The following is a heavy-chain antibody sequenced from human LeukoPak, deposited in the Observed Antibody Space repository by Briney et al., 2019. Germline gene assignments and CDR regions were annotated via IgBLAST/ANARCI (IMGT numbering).Heavy chain of an antibody. Sequence: PGGSLRLSCAASGFTLSSYWMSWVRQAPEKRLEWVANIKKDGGEEYYVDSVKGRFTISRDNAKNSLYLQMSSLRVEDTAVYYCVRERGVAKGDYWGQGTLVTVSS. CDR2: IKKDGGEE. D-gene: IGHD3-10*01. J-gene: IGHJ4*02. CDR1: GFTLSSYW. V-gene: IGHV3-7*01. CDR3: VRERGVAKGDY.